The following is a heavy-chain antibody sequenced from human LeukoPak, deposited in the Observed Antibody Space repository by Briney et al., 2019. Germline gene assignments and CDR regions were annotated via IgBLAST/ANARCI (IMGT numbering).Heavy chain of an antibody. V-gene: IGHV1-69*13. Sequence: ASVKVSCKASGGTFSSYAISWVGPGPGPGVGWVGGIIPIFGTTNYAQKFQGRVTITADESTSTAYMELSSLRSEDTAVYYCARDEYLGGNDAFDIWGQGSMVTVSS. CDR1: GGTFSSYA. J-gene: IGHJ3*02. CDR3: ARDEYLGGNDAFDI. CDR2: IIPIFGTT. D-gene: IGHD2-15*01.